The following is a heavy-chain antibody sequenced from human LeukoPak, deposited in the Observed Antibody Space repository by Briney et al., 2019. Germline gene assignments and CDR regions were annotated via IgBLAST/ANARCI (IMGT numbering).Heavy chain of an antibody. V-gene: IGHV3-66*01. CDR2: IYSGGST. D-gene: IGHD2-15*01. CDR3: ARDLEGYCSGGSCYSEWYAFDI. Sequence: GGSLRLSCAASGFTVSSNYMSWVRQAPGKGLEWVSVIYSGGSTYYADSVKGRFTISRDNSKNTLYLQMNSLRAEDTAVYYCARDLEGYCSGGSCYSEWYAFDIWGQGTMATVSS. CDR1: GFTVSSNY. J-gene: IGHJ3*02.